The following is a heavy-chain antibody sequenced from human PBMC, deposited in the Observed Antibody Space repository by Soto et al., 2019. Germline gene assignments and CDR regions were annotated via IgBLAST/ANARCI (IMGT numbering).Heavy chain of an antibody. CDR1: ELVGIYDN. CDR2: IDNACRP. J-gene: IGHJ6*02. D-gene: IGHD3-3*01. CDR3: ARGATYYHFWSPYYTSYTHYGMDV. V-gene: IGHV3-53*01. Sequence: RLWDKPAELVGIYDNRTYVLEAEGKVLEVVSVIDNACRPNYAESVKGRFTINRDKAKKTLPLQMHSLRAEDKAVYYCARGATYYHFWSPYYTSYTHYGMDVWGQRPTVTVSS.